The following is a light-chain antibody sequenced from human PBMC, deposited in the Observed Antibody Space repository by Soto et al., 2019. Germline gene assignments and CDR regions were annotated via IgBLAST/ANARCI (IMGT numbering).Light chain of an antibody. CDR3: ETWDSNTRV. CDR1: SGHSNYI. CDR2: LERSGSY. V-gene: IGLV4-60*02. Sequence: QAVVTQSSSASASLGSSVKLTCTLSSGHSNYIIAWHQRQPGKAPRYLMMLERSGSYNKGSGVPDRFSGSSSGADRYLTISNLQFEDEADYYCETWDSNTRVFGGGTQLTVL. J-gene: IGLJ3*02.